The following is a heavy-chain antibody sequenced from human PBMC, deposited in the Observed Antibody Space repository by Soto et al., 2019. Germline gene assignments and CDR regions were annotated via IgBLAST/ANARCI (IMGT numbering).Heavy chain of an antibody. CDR2: IIPILGIA. D-gene: IGHD3-22*01. CDR1: GGTFSSYT. V-gene: IGHV1-69*02. CDR3: ARTRVYYCASGGYADAFVY. Sequence: ASVKVSCKASGGTFSSYTISWVRQAPGQGLEWMGRIIPILGIANYAQKFQGRVTITADKSTSTAYMELSSLRSEDTAVYYCARTRVYYCASGGYADAFVYWGQGILVTVSS. J-gene: IGHJ4*02.